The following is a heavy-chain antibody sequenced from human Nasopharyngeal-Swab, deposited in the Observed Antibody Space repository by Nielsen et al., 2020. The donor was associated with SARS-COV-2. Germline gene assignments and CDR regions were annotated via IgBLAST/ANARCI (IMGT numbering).Heavy chain of an antibody. CDR1: GFTFGDYA. D-gene: IGHD3-22*01. Sequence: GAYLKISCTASGFTFGDYAMSWFRQAPGKGLEWVGFIRSKAYGGTTEYAASVKGRFTISRDYSKSIAYLQMNSLKTEDTAVYYCTRAYYYDSSGYYLFRYFDYWGQGTLVTVSS. J-gene: IGHJ4*02. CDR2: IRSKAYGGTT. CDR3: TRAYYYDSSGYYLFRYFDY. V-gene: IGHV3-49*03.